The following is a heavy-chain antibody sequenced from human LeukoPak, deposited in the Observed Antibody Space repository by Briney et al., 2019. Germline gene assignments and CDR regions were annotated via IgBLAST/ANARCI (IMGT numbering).Heavy chain of an antibody. Sequence: SQTLSLTCTVSGGSISSGGYYWSWIRQHPGKGLEWIGYIYYSGSTYYNPSLKSRATISVDTSKNQFSLKLSSVTAADTAVYYCARDRDYYDSSGFDIWGQGTMVTVSS. D-gene: IGHD3-22*01. CDR2: IYYSGST. CDR1: GGSISSGGYY. CDR3: ARDRDYYDSSGFDI. J-gene: IGHJ3*02. V-gene: IGHV4-31*03.